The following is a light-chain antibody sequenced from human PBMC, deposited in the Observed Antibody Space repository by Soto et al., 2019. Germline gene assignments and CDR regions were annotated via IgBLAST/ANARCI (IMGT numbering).Light chain of an antibody. CDR1: KLGDKY. J-gene: IGLJ2*01. CDR2: QDT. CDR3: QAWDSSTGEV. Sequence: SYELTQPPSVSVSPGQTASITCSGDKLGDKYVCWYHQKAGQSPVLVIYQDTKRPSGIPERFSGSNSGNTATLTISGTQALDEADYYCQAWDSSTGEVFGGGTKLTVL. V-gene: IGLV3-1*01.